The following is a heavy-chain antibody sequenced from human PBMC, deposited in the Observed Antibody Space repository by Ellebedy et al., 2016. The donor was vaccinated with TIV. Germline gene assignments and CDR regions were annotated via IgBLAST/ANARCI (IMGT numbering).Heavy chain of an antibody. CDR3: ASWESRPHSSPVDY. Sequence: GGSLRLXXAASGFTFSSYAMSWVRQAPGKGLEWVSLISGNGGGITKYADSVKGRFTISRDNSKNTLYLQMNSLRAEDTAVYYCASWESRPHSSPVDYWGQGTLVTVSS. J-gene: IGHJ4*02. CDR2: ISGNGGGIT. V-gene: IGHV3-23*01. D-gene: IGHD1-26*01. CDR1: GFTFSSYA.